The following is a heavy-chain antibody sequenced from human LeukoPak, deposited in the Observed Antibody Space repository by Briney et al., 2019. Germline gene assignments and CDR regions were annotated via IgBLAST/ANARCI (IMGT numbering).Heavy chain of an antibody. D-gene: IGHD2-2*01. CDR3: ARLQYCSGTSCYWFDP. CDR2: VYHTGST. CDR1: GVSISIYA. J-gene: IGHJ5*02. Sequence: SESLSLTCTVSGVSISIYAWSWIRKPLGKGLEWIGYVYHTGSTYYNPSLKSRVTISVDTSKNQFSLRLSSVTAADTAVYYCARLQYCSGTSCYWFDPWGQGTLVTVSS. V-gene: IGHV4-59*12.